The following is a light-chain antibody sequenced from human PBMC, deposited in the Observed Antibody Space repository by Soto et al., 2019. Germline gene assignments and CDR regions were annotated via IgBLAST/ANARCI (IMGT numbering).Light chain of an antibody. Sequence: DFQMTQSPSSLSASVGDRVTITCRASQGINNHLAWFQQKPGKVPKVLIYAASTLQSGVPSRFSGSGSGTDFALTISSLQTEDVATYYCQNYNSAPPAGTFGGETKVEIK. V-gene: IGKV1-27*01. CDR2: AAS. CDR1: QGINNH. J-gene: IGKJ4*01. CDR3: QNYNSAPPAGT.